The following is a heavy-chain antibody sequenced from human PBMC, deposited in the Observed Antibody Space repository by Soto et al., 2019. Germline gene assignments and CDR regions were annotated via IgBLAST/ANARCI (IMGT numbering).Heavy chain of an antibody. Sequence: QVQLVQSGAEVKKPGASVKVSCKASGYSFTSYGISWVRQAPGQGLEWMGWISAYNGNTNYAQKLQGRVTMTTDTTKSTGYMEPRSLRSGDTAVYYWARENGVGESDVWGQGTTVTVSS. CDR3: ARENGVGESDV. D-gene: IGHD3-10*01. CDR1: GYSFTSYG. CDR2: ISAYNGNT. J-gene: IGHJ6*02. V-gene: IGHV1-18*01.